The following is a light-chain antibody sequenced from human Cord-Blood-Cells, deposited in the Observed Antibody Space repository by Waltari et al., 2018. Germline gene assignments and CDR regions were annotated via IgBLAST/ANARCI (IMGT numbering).Light chain of an antibody. CDR2: DAS. J-gene: IGKJ4*01. CDR3: QQRSNWPPLT. CDR1: QSLSRY. Sequence: EIVLTQSTATLSLSPGERATLSCRASQSLSRYLAWYQQKPGQAPRLLIYDASNRATGIPARFSGSGSGTDFTLTISSLEPEDFAVYYCQQRSNWPPLTFGGGTKVEIK. V-gene: IGKV3-11*01.